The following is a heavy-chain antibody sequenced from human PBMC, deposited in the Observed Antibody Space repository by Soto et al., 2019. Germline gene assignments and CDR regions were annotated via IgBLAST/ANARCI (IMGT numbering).Heavy chain of an antibody. D-gene: IGHD6-25*01. CDR3: AKSAATEDDFFYYGLDV. CDR1: GFTFSSHA. Sequence: AGGSLRLSCAVSGFTFSSHAMTWVRQAPGKGLEWVSAISGSGGRTFYADSVKGRFTISRDNAMNTLYLQMSSLRAEDTAIYYRAKSAATEDDFFYYGLDVWGQGTTLTVSS. J-gene: IGHJ6*02. CDR2: ISGSGGRT. V-gene: IGHV3-23*01.